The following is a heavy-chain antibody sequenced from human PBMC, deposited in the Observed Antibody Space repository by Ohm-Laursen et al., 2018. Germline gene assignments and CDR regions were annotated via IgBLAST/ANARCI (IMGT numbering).Heavy chain of an antibody. Sequence: SLRLSCAASGFRFDDYAMHWVRQVPGKGLEWVSGISWNGGSIGYVDSVKGRFTISRDNAKRSLFLQMNSLRVEDTALYYCAKDSKYRSGNYYFPDYWGQGTLVTVSS. J-gene: IGHJ4*02. D-gene: IGHD1-26*01. V-gene: IGHV3-9*01. CDR2: ISWNGGSI. CDR3: AKDSKYRSGNYYFPDY. CDR1: GFRFDDYA.